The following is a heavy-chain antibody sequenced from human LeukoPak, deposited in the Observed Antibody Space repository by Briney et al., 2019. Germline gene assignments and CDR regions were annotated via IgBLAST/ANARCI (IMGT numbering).Heavy chain of an antibody. V-gene: IGHV3-74*01. Sequence: GESLRLSCAASGFTFTTYWIHWVRQAPGRGLVWVSRISPDGSDTTYADSVKGRFTISRDNAKNTLYLQMNSLRAEDTAVYYCARDPALDYWGQGTLVTVSS. CDR2: ISPDGSDT. J-gene: IGHJ4*02. CDR3: ARDPALDY. CDR1: GFTFTTYW.